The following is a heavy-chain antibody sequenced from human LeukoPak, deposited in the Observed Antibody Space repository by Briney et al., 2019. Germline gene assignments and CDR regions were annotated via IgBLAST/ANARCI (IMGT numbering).Heavy chain of an antibody. V-gene: IGHV3-64D*06. D-gene: IGHD6-13*01. CDR1: GFTFSSYA. CDR3: AKLRGVAAAGTGYFDP. Sequence: PGGSLRLSCSASGFTFSSYAMHWVRQAPGKGLEYVSAISSNGGSTYYADSAKGRFTISRDNSKNTLYLQMSSLRAEDTAVYYCAKLRGVAAAGTGYFDPWGQGTLVTVSS. J-gene: IGHJ5*01. CDR2: ISSNGGST.